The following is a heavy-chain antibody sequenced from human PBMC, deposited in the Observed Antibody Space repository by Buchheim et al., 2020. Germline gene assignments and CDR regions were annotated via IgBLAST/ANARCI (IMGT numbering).Heavy chain of an antibody. CDR3: ARDVSTMVVGGSGMDV. Sequence: QVQLQESGPGLVKPSETLSLTCTVSGGSISSHYWSWIRQPPGKGLEWIGYIYYSGSTNYNPSLKSRVTISVDTSKNQFSLKLSSVTAADTAVYYCARDVSTMVVGGSGMDVWGQGTT. CDR2: IYYSGST. CDR1: GGSISSHY. D-gene: IGHD3-10*01. J-gene: IGHJ6*02. V-gene: IGHV4-59*11.